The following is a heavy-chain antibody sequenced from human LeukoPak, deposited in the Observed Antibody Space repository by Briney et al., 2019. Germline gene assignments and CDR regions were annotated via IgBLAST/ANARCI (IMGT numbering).Heavy chain of an antibody. J-gene: IGHJ6*03. V-gene: IGHV1-69*06. CDR2: IIPIFGTA. D-gene: IGHD3-10*01. Sequence: ASVKVSCKASGGTFSSYAISWVRQAPGQGLEWMGGIIPIFGTANYAQKFQGRVTITADKSTSTAYMELSSLRSEDTAVYYCARVPGSSGSYYENYYYMDVWGKGTTVTVSS. CDR3: ARVPGSSGSYYENYYYMDV. CDR1: GGTFSSYA.